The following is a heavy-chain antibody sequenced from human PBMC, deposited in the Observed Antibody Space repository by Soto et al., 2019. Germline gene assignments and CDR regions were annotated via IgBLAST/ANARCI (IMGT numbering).Heavy chain of an antibody. CDR1: GFTFNTYL. CDR3: ARFGNIAVAAIDY. V-gene: IGHV3-7*01. CDR2: IKPDGSET. J-gene: IGHJ4*02. Sequence: PGGSLRLSCAASGFTFNTYLMTWVRQAPGQGLEWVANIKPDGSETYYLDSVKGRFTISRDSARDSVHLQMNVLRAEDTALYYCARFGNIAVAAIDYWGRGTLVTVS. D-gene: IGHD6-19*01.